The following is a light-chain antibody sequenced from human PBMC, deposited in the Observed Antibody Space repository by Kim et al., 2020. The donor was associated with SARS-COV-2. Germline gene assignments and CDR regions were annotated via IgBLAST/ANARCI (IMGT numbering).Light chain of an antibody. CDR1: KLGDKY. V-gene: IGLV3-1*01. J-gene: IGLJ3*02. CDR3: QAWDSSTAV. Sequence: VSPGQTASITCSGDKLGDKYVWWYQQKPGQSPVLVIYQDSTRPSGIPERLSGSNSGNTATLTIGGTQAMDEADYYCQAWDSSTAVFGGGTQLTVL. CDR2: QDS.